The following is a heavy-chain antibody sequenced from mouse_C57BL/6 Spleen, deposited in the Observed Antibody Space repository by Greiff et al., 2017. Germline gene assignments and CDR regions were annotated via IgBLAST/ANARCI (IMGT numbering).Heavy chain of an antibody. CDR2: ISSGGSYT. Sequence: EVNLVESGGDLVKPGGSLKLSCAASGFTFSSYGMSWVRQTPDKRLEWVATISSGGSYTYYPDSVKGRFTISRDNAKNTLYLQMSSLKSEDTAMYYCARQEKGFAYWGQGTLVTVSA. J-gene: IGHJ3*01. CDR3: ARQEKGFAY. V-gene: IGHV5-6*01. CDR1: GFTFSSYG.